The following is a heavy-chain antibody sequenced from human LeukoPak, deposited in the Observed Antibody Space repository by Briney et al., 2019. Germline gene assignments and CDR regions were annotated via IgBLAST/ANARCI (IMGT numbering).Heavy chain of an antibody. V-gene: IGHV3-23*01. CDR2: ISGSGGST. J-gene: IGHJ4*02. CDR1: GFTFSSYW. D-gene: IGHD3-10*01. Sequence: QAGGSLRLSCAASGFTFSSYWMSWVRQAPGKGLEWVSAISGSGGSTYYADSVKGRFTISRDNSKNTLYLQMNSLRAEDTAVYYCAVPGSSGSNPDNWGQGTLVTVSS. CDR3: AVPGSSGSNPDN.